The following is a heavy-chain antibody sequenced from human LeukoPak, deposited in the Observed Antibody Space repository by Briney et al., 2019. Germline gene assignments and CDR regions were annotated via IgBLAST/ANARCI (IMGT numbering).Heavy chain of an antibody. D-gene: IGHD5-18*01. CDR1: GGSFSGYY. Sequence: SETLSLTCAVYGGSFSGYYWNWIRQPPGKGLEWLGEINHSGSTIYNPSLKSRVTISGDTPKNQFSLKLNSVTAADTAVYYCARAYRAHQTFYSYHYFDSWGQGTLVTVSS. V-gene: IGHV4-34*01. CDR3: ARAYRAHQTFYSYHYFDS. J-gene: IGHJ4*02. CDR2: INHSGST.